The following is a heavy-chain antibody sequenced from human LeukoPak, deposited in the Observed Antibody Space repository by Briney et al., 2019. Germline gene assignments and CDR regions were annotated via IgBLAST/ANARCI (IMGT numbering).Heavy chain of an antibody. J-gene: IGHJ6*03. CDR1: GGSFSGYY. CDR3: ARTGRGHLYYYYMDV. CDR2: INHSGST. V-gene: IGHV4-34*01. D-gene: IGHD3-10*01. Sequence: PSETLSLTCAVYGGSFSGYYWSWIRQPPGKGLEWIGEINHSGSTNYNPSLKSRVTISVDTSKNQFSLTLSSVTAADTAVYYCARTGRGHLYYYYMDVWGKGTTVTVSS.